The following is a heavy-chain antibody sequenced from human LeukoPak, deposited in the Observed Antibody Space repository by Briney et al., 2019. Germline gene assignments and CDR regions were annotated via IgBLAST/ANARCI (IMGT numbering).Heavy chain of an antibody. CDR3: AELGITMIGGV. CDR1: GFTFSSYW. J-gene: IGHJ6*04. V-gene: IGHV3-74*01. D-gene: IGHD3-10*02. CDR2: VNSDGSST. Sequence: GGSLRLSCAASGFTFSSYWMHWVRQAPGKGLVWVSRVNSDGSSTTYADSVKGRFTISRDNAKNTLYLQMNSLRAEDTAVYYCAELGITMIGGVWGKGTTVTISS.